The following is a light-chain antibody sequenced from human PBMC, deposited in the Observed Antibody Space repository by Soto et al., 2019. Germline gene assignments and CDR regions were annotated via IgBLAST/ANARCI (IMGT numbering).Light chain of an antibody. CDR1: QSIISY. V-gene: IGKV1-39*01. CDR3: QQSYSTPYT. Sequence: DIQMTQSPSSLSASVGDRVTITCRASQSIISYLNWYQQKPGKAPKLLIYAASSLQSGVPSRFSDSGSATDFTLTISSLQPEDFATYYCQQSYSTPYTFGQATKLEIK. CDR2: AAS. J-gene: IGKJ2*01.